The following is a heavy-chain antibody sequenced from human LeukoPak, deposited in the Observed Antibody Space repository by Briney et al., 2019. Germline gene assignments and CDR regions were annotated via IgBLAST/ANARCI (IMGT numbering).Heavy chain of an antibody. CDR1: GFTSSSYS. V-gene: IGHV3-74*01. Sequence: GGSLRLSCAASGFTSSSYSMNWVRQAPGKGLEWVSVVFTDGSSTSYADSVQGRFTVSRDNAKYTVYLQMNSLRVEDTAVYYCVSSDRLDYWGQGALVTVSS. CDR2: VFTDGSST. D-gene: IGHD1-14*01. J-gene: IGHJ4*02. CDR3: VSSDRLDY.